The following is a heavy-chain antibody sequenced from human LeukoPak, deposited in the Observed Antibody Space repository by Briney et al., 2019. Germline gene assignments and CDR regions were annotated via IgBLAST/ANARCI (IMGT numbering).Heavy chain of an antibody. Sequence: SETLSLTCTVSGGSISSYYWSWIRQPPGKGLEWIGYIYYSGSTNYNPSLKSRVTISVDTSKNQFSLKLSSVTAADTAVYYCARTLGMYYYDSSGYYSYYFDYWGQGTLVTVSS. CDR2: IYYSGST. V-gene: IGHV4-59*01. J-gene: IGHJ4*02. D-gene: IGHD3-22*01. CDR3: ARTLGMYYYDSSGYYSYYFDY. CDR1: GGSISSYY.